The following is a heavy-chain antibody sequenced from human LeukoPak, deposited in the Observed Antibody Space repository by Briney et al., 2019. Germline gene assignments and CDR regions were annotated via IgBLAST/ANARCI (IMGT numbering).Heavy chain of an antibody. CDR2: INPNSGGT. CDR1: GYTFTCFY. Sequence: GASVKVSCKASGYTFTCFYMYWVRQAPGQGLEWMGWINPNSGGTKYAPKFQDWVAMTTDTFIATAYSDLSRLSFDDTAVYYCARDANSALTLDYWGQGTLVTVSS. D-gene: IGHD1/OR15-1a*01. J-gene: IGHJ4*02. CDR3: ARDANSALTLDY. V-gene: IGHV1-2*04.